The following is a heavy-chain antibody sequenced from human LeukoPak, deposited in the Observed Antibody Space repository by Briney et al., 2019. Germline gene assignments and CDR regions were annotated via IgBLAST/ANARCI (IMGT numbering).Heavy chain of an antibody. CDR1: GYTFTGYY. J-gene: IGHJ4*02. CDR2: IIPIFGTA. D-gene: IGHD3-22*01. CDR3: ARVQSLNYYDSSGYDY. V-gene: IGHV1-69*13. Sequence: ASVKVSCKASGYTFTGYYMHWVRQAPGQGLEWMGGIIPIFGTANYAQKFQGRVTITADESTSTAYMELSSLRSEDTAVYYCARVQSLNYYDSSGYDYWGQGTLVTVSS.